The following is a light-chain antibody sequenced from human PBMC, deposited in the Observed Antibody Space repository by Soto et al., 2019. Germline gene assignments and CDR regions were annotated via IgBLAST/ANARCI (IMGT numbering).Light chain of an antibody. CDR2: GAS. CDR1: RRISSDY. V-gene: IGKV3-20*01. J-gene: IGKJ2*01. Sequence: EVVLTQSPGTLSLSPGERATLSCRPSRRISSDYLAWYQQQPGQAPRLLIYGASRRATDIPDRFTGSGSGTDFTLIISTLEPEDFAVYYCLQSGNSPLTFGQGTRLEIK. CDR3: LQSGNSPLT.